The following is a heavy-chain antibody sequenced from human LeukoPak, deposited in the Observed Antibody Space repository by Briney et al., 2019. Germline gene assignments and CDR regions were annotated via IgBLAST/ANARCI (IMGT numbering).Heavy chain of an antibody. CDR2: IIPILGIA. J-gene: IGHJ6*02. CDR3: ARVGVYCSGGSCYYGMDV. CDR1: GGTFSSYA. Sequence: GSSVKVSCKASGGTFSSYAISWVRQAPGQGLEWMGRIIPILGIANYALKFQGRVTITADKSTSTAYMELSSLRSEDTAVYYCARVGVYCSGGSCYYGMDVWGQGTTVTVSS. D-gene: IGHD2-15*01. V-gene: IGHV1-69*04.